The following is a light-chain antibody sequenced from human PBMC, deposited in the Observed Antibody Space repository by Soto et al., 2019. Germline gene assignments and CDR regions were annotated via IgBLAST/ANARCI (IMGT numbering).Light chain of an antibody. Sequence: EIVLTQSPATLSLSPGERATLSCRASQSVSSYLAWYQQKPGQAPRLLIYDASNRATVIPARFSGSGSGTDFTLTISSLEPEDFAVYYCQQRSNWPFTFGGGTKVESK. CDR2: DAS. J-gene: IGKJ4*01. CDR1: QSVSSY. V-gene: IGKV3-11*01. CDR3: QQRSNWPFT.